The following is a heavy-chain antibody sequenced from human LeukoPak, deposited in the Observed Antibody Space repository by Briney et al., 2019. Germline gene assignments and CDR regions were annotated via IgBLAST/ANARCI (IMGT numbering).Heavy chain of an antibody. V-gene: IGHV1-8*01. Sequence: ASVKVSCKASGYTFISYDINWLRQATGQGLEWMGWMNPNSGNTGYAQKFQGRVTMTRNTSISTAYMELSSLRSEDTAVYYCARGGRRTYGSGSHWFDPWGQGTLVTVSS. CDR2: MNPNSGNT. D-gene: IGHD3-10*01. CDR1: GYTFISYD. J-gene: IGHJ5*02. CDR3: ARGGRRTYGSGSHWFDP.